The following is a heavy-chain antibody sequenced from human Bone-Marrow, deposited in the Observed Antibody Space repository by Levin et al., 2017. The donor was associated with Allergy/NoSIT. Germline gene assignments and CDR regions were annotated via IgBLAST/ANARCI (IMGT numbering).Heavy chain of an antibody. V-gene: IGHV4-4*02. J-gene: IGHJ6*02. CDR1: GGSISSSNW. CDR3: ARDRADSSSPAAVYGMDV. Sequence: PSETLSLTCAVSGGSISSSNWWSWVRQPPGKGLEWIGEIYHSGSTNYNPSLKSRVTISVDKSKNQFSLKLSSVTAADTAVYYCARDRADSSSPAAVYGMDVWGQGTTVTVSS. D-gene: IGHD6-6*01. CDR2: IYHSGST.